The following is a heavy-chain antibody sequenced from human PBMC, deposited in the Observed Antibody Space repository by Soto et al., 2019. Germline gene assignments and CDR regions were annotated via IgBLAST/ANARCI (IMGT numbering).Heavy chain of an antibody. J-gene: IGHJ4*02. CDR3: ARGIDYDFWSGYYNYFDY. D-gene: IGHD3-3*01. Sequence: QVQLVQSGAEVRGPGASVKVSCKASGYTFNKYAIHWVRQAPGQRLEWMGWINTGNGNTKYSQKFQGRVTVTRDTSASTAYMELSSLRSEDTAVYYCARGIDYDFWSGYYNYFDYWGQGTLVTVSS. CDR2: INTGNGNT. V-gene: IGHV1-3*04. CDR1: GYTFNKYA.